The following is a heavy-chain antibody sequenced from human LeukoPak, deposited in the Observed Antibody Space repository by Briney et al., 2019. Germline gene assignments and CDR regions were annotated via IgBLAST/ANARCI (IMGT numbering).Heavy chain of an antibody. CDR3: ARRGYDSSGYGAFHI. CDR1: GYSFTSYW. Sequence: GESLKISCKGSGYSFTSYWISWVRQMPGKGLEWMGRIDPSDSYTNYSPSFQGHVTISADKSISTAYLQWSSLKASDTAMYYCARRGYDSSGYGAFHIWGQGTMVTVSS. D-gene: IGHD3-22*01. CDR2: IDPSDSYT. V-gene: IGHV5-10-1*01. J-gene: IGHJ3*02.